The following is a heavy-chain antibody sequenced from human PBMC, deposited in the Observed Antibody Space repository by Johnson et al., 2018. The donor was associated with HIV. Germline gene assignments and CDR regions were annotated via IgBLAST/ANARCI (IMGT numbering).Heavy chain of an antibody. CDR2: INQDGSDK. Sequence: VQLVESGGGVVRPGGSLRLSCAASGFTFSNHHMTWVRQAPGKGLEWVANINQDGSDKYYVDSVKGRFTISRDNAQNSLYLQMNSLRAEDTDVYYCGRESTGAGTAFDIWGQGTMVTVSS. D-gene: IGHD2-8*02. CDR1: GFTFSNHH. V-gene: IGHV3-7*01. J-gene: IGHJ3*02. CDR3: GRESTGAGTAFDI.